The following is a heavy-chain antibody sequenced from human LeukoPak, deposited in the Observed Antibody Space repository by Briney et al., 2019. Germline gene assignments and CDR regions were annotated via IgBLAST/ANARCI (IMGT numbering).Heavy chain of an antibody. V-gene: IGHV1-2*02. CDR3: ARRDLGGGGSYYVDY. Sequence: GASVKVSCKASGYTFTGYYMHWVRQAPGQGLEWMGRINPNSGGTNYAQKFQGRVTMTRDTSISTAYMELSRLRSDDTAVYYCARRDLGGGGSYYVDYWGQGTLVTVSS. CDR1: GYTFTGYY. J-gene: IGHJ4*02. CDR2: INPNSGGT. D-gene: IGHD1-26*01.